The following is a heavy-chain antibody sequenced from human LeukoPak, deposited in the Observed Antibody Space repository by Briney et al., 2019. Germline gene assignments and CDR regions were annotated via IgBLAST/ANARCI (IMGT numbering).Heavy chain of an antibody. CDR2: INPNSGGT. CDR1: GYTFTGYY. Sequence: GASVKVSCKASGYTFTGYYMHWVRQAPGQGLEWMGWINPNSGGTNYAQKFQGRVTMTRDTSISPAYMELSRLRSDDTAVYYCARAGLRYGRGDYYYYMDVWAKGTMVTVSS. D-gene: IGHD5-12*01. J-gene: IGHJ6*03. V-gene: IGHV1-2*02. CDR3: ARAGLRYGRGDYYYYMDV.